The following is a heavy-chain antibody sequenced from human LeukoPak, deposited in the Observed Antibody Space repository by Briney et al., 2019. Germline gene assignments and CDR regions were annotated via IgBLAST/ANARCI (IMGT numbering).Heavy chain of an antibody. CDR2: IIPFFGTA. Sequence: ASVKVSCKASGGTFSSYAISWVRQAPGQGLEWMGGIIPFFGTANYAQKFQGRVTITADESTSTAYMELSSLRSEDTAVYYCARAPYYDILTNYYYYGMDVWGKGTTVTVSS. CDR3: ARAPYYDILTNYYYYGMDV. CDR1: GGTFSSYA. J-gene: IGHJ6*04. V-gene: IGHV1-69*13. D-gene: IGHD3-9*01.